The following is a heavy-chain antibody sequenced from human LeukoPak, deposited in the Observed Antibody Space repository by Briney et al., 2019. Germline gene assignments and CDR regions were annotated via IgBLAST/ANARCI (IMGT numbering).Heavy chain of an antibody. D-gene: IGHD3-3*01. CDR3: ARAPRFLEWFPFYFDY. V-gene: IGHV4-61*08. CDR1: GDSINSGGYY. CDR2: ISYSGST. Sequence: PSETLSLTCTVSGDSINSGGYYWSWIRQHPGKGLEWIGYISYSGSTNYNPSLKSRVTISVDTSKNQFSLKLSSVTAADTAVYYCARAPRFLEWFPFYFDYWGQGTLVTVSS. J-gene: IGHJ4*02.